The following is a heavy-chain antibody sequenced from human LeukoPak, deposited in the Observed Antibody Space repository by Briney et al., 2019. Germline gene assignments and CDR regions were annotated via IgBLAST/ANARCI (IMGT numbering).Heavy chain of an antibody. CDR2: INPKSGGI. Sequence: GASVKVSCKASGYTFTDYFMNWVRQAPGQGLEWMGWINPKSGGIVYAQKFQGRVTMTRDTSSSTAYMELRRLRFDETVVYYCARGPRITIFTVVMANDAFDIWAQGTMVTVSS. CDR3: ARGPRITIFTVVMANDAFDI. J-gene: IGHJ3*02. CDR1: GYTFTDYF. V-gene: IGHV1-2*02. D-gene: IGHD3-3*01.